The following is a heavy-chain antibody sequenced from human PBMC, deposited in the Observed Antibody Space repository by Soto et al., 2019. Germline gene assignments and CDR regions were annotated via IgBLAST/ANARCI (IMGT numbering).Heavy chain of an antibody. Sequence: PSETLSLTCAVSGGSISSSNWWSWVRQPPGKGLEWIGEIYHSGSTNYNPSLKSRVTISVDKSKNQFSLKLSSVTAADTAVYYCARDRLTMVRGVIYYYYGMDVWGQGTTVT. CDR3: ARDRLTMVRGVIYYYYGMDV. CDR2: IYHSGST. CDR1: GGSISSSNW. J-gene: IGHJ6*02. V-gene: IGHV4-4*02. D-gene: IGHD3-10*01.